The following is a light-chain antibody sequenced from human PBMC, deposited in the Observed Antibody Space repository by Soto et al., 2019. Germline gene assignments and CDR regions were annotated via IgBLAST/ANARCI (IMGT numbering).Light chain of an antibody. Sequence: QSVLAQPPSVSGDPGQRVTISCTGSSSNIGAGYDVHWYQQLPGTAPKLLIHANNNRPSGVPDRFSGSRSGTSASLAITGLHAEDEADYYCQSYDSSLSGVVFGGGTKLTVL. CDR1: SSNIGAGYD. V-gene: IGLV1-40*01. CDR2: ANN. CDR3: QSYDSSLSGVV. J-gene: IGLJ2*01.